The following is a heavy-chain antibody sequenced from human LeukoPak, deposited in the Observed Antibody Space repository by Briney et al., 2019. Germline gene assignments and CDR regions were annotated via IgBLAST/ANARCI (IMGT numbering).Heavy chain of an antibody. J-gene: IGHJ6*03. CDR3: ARDRLRIAAAGTSRYYYMDV. CDR1: GGSISSYY. V-gene: IGHV4-59*01. D-gene: IGHD6-13*01. Sequence: SETLSLTCTVSGGSISSYYWSWIRQPPGKGLEWIGYIYYSGSTNYNPSLKSRVTISVDTSKNQFSLKLSSVTAADTAVYYCARDRLRIAAAGTSRYYYMDVWGKGTTVTVSS. CDR2: IYYSGST.